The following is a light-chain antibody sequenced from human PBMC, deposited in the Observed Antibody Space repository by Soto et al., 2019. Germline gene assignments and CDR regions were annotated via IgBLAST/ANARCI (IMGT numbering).Light chain of an antibody. CDR2: KAS. CDR3: QQRSNWPIIT. J-gene: IGKJ5*01. CDR1: QSISTW. V-gene: IGKV1-5*03. Sequence: IQLTQTPSSLSASVGDRVTITSRANQSISTWLAWYQQKPGKAPNLLIYKASRLETGVPSRFSGSGSGTDFTLTISSLEPEDFAVYYCQQRSNWPIITFGQGTRLEI.